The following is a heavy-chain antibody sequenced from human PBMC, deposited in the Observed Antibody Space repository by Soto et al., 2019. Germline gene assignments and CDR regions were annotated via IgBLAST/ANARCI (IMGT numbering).Heavy chain of an antibody. CDR3: ASKDDDILTLYGMDV. CDR1: GFSFSSYA. J-gene: IGHJ6*02. Sequence: GGSLRLSCAASGFSFSSYAMHWVRQATGKGLEWVAVISYDGSNKYYADSVKGRFTISRDNSKNTLYLQMNSLRAEDTAVYYCASKDDDILTLYGMDVWGQGTTVTVSS. D-gene: IGHD3-9*01. V-gene: IGHV3-30-3*01. CDR2: ISYDGSNK.